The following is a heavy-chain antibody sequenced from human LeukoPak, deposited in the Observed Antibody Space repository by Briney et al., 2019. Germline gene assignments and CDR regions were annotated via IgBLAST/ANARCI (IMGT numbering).Heavy chain of an antibody. CDR3: AKDGLRYSPTGNWFDP. CDR1: GFTFSSYG. D-gene: IGHD3-9*01. Sequence: GGSLRLSCAASGFTFSSYGMHWVRQTPGKGLEWVAFIRYDGSNKYYADSVKGRFTISRDNSKNTLYLQMNSLRAEDTAVYYCAKDGLRYSPTGNWFDPWGQGTLVTVSS. V-gene: IGHV3-30*02. J-gene: IGHJ5*02. CDR2: IRYDGSNK.